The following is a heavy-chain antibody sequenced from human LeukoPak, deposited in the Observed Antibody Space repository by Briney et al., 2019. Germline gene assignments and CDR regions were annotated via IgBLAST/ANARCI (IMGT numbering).Heavy chain of an antibody. CDR3: ARDLSATARAYDY. CDR2: IAISGTYI. D-gene: IGHD1-26*01. CDR1: GFILSDYN. J-gene: IGHJ4*02. Sequence: GGSLRLSCAASGFILSDYNMNWVRQAPGKGLEWVSFIAISGTYITYADSMKGRFTISRDNAKNSLYLQMNSLRGEDTAVYYCARDLSATARAYDYWGQGTLVTVSS. V-gene: IGHV3-21*01.